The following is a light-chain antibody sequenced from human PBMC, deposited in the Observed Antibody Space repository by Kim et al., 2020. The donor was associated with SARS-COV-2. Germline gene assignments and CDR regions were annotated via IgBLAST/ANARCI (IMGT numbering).Light chain of an antibody. CDR3: QQYHSYSPYT. CDR2: KAS. Sequence: DIQMTQSPSTLSASVGDRVTIPCRASQDIRTWLAWYQQKPGKAPNLLIYKASSLESGVPSRFGGSGSGTEFTLTISSLQPDDFATYYCQQYHSYSPYTFGQGTKLEI. CDR1: QDIRTW. J-gene: IGKJ2*01. V-gene: IGKV1-5*03.